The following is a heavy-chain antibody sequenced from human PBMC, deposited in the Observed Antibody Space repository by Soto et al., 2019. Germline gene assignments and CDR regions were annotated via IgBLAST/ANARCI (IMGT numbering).Heavy chain of an antibody. J-gene: IGHJ4*01. D-gene: IGHD3-10*01. CDR2: VGGSGDGT. V-gene: IGHV3-23*01. CDR1: GFTFSTYT. CDR3: AKAREVTLVLKSLAQ. Sequence: VGSLRLSCAASGFTFSTYTMTWVRQAPGKGLEWVSSVGGSGDGTYYADSVKGRFTISRDNSKNTLYLQMNSLRAEDTAIYYCAKAREVTLVLKSLAQWGHVTLVTVSS.